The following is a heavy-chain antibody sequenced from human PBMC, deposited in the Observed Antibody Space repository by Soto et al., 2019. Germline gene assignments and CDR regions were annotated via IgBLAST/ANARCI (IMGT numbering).Heavy chain of an antibody. CDR3: AREPNRWYVYFDY. CDR2: IYYSGST. Sequence: PSETLSLTCTVSGGSISSGGNYWSWIRQHPGKGLEWIGYIYYSGSTYYNPSLKSRVTISVDTSKNQFSLKMSSVTAADTAVYFCAREPNRWYVYFDYWGQGTLVTVSS. D-gene: IGHD6-13*01. J-gene: IGHJ4*02. V-gene: IGHV4-31*03. CDR1: GGSISSGGNY.